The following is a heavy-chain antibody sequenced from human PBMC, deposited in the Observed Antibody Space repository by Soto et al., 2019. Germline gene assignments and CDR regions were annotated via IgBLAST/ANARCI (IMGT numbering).Heavy chain of an antibody. J-gene: IGHJ6*03. V-gene: IGHV6-1*01. CDR2: TYYRSRWYN. CDR3: AVTTSIKGCYMDV. CDR1: GDSVSSNSAA. Sequence: SQTLSLTCAISGDSVSSNSAAWNWIRRSPSGGLEWLGRTYYRSRWYNDYAVSVRSRITINPDTSKNQFSLHLNSVTPEDTAVYYCAVTTSIKGCYMDVWGKGTTVTVSS. D-gene: IGHD4-4*01.